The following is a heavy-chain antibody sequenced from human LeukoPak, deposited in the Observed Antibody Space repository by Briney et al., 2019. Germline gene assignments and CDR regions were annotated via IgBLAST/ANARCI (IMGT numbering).Heavy chain of an antibody. Sequence: GRSLSLSCAASGFTLSDYAVHWVREAPGKGLEWVAMIWYDGSNTYYADSVKGRFTISGDTSKNTVSLQMNSLRVEATAVYYCARDWMGSTRLAGDCWGQGTLVTVSS. CDR2: IWYDGSNT. CDR1: GFTLSDYA. D-gene: IGHD2/OR15-2a*01. V-gene: IGHV3-33*01. CDR3: ARDWMGSTRLAGDC. J-gene: IGHJ4*02.